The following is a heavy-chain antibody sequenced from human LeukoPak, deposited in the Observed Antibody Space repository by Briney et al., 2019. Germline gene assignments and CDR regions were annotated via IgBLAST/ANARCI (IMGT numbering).Heavy chain of an antibody. V-gene: IGHV4-59*01. CDR2: IYYSGST. CDR3: AGGRRDAYNYNY. Sequence: PGGSLRLSCAASGFTFSSYWMSWIRQPPGKGLEWIGYIYYSGSTIYNPSLKSRVTISVDTSKNQFSLKLSSVTAADTAVYYCAGGRRDAYNYNYWGQGTLVTVSS. D-gene: IGHD5-24*01. J-gene: IGHJ4*02. CDR1: GFTFSSYW.